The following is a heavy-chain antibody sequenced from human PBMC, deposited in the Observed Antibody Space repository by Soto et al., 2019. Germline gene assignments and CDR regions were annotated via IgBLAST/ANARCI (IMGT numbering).Heavy chain of an antibody. Sequence: QVQLQQSGPGLVKPSQTLSLTCAISGDSVSSNRAAWNWIRQSPSRGLEWLGRTYYRSKWYNEYAVTVKSRITINPDSSKNQFSLQLNSVTPEDTAVYYCARDLYGGAIAVGGTGFYYWGQGTLVTVSS. CDR2: TYYRSKWYN. J-gene: IGHJ4*02. CDR3: ARDLYGGAIAVGGTGFYY. D-gene: IGHD6-19*01. CDR1: GDSVSSNRAA. V-gene: IGHV6-1*01.